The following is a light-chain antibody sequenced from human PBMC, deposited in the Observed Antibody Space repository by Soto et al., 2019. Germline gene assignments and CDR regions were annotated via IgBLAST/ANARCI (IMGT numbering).Light chain of an antibody. CDR3: QQYGSSPT. CDR1: QSLSRY. Sequence: EVVLTQSPATLSLSPGERAALSCRASQSLSRYLAWYQQKPGQAPRLLIYGASSRATGIPDRFSGSGSGTDFTLTISRLEPEDFAVYYCQQYGSSPTFGQGTRLEIK. J-gene: IGKJ5*01. CDR2: GAS. V-gene: IGKV3-20*01.